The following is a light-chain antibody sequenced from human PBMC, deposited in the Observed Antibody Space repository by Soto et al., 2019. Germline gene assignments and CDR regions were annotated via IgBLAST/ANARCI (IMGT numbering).Light chain of an antibody. J-gene: IGLJ2*01. Sequence: QSVLAQPASVSGSPGQSITISCTGSSRDVGRYNLVSWYQQYPGKAPKLMIYEDTQRPSGVSTRFSGSKSGNTASLTISGLQADDEADYYCCSYAGSSIYVVFGGGTKLTVL. CDR2: EDT. CDR3: CSYAGSSIYVV. V-gene: IGLV2-23*01. CDR1: SRDVGRYNL.